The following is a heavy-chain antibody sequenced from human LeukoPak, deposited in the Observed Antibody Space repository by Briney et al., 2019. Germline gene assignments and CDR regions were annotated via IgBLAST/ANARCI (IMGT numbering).Heavy chain of an antibody. CDR3: ASNGYPSGWFDP. Sequence: GGSLRLSCAASGFTVRSNYMSWVRQSPGKGXXWVSVIYSGGGTYYPDSVRGRFTISRDNSKNTLYLQMNSLRAEDTAVYYCASNGYPSGWFDPWGQGTLVTVSS. D-gene: IGHD2-8*01. CDR1: GFTVRSNY. CDR2: IYSGGGT. V-gene: IGHV3-53*01. J-gene: IGHJ5*02.